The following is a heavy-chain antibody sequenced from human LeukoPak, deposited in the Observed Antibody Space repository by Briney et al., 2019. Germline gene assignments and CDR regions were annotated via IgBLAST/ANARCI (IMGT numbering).Heavy chain of an antibody. V-gene: IGHV4-59*01. D-gene: IGHD1-14*01. CDR1: GGSISSYY. J-gene: IGHJ6*02. CDR2: IYYSGST. Sequence: PSETLSLTCTVSGGSISSYYWSWIRQPPGKGLEWIGYIYYSGSTNYNPSLKSRVAISVDTSKNQFSLKLSSVTAADTAVYYCAGITGGYYGMDVWGQGTTVTVSS. CDR3: AGITGGYYGMDV.